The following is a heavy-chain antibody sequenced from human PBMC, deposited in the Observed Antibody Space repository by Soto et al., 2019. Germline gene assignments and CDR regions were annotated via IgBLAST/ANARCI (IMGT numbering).Heavy chain of an antibody. CDR3: AKNGNWNYLDRSAWFDP. Sequence: LGESLRLSFAASGFTFVDYAMHWVRPAPGKGLEWVSGISWNSGSIGYADSVKGRFTISRDNAKNSLYLQMNSLRAEDTALYYCAKNGNWNYLDRSAWFDPWGQGTLVTVSS. V-gene: IGHV3-9*01. J-gene: IGHJ5*02. CDR2: ISWNSGSI. CDR1: GFTFVDYA. D-gene: IGHD1-7*01.